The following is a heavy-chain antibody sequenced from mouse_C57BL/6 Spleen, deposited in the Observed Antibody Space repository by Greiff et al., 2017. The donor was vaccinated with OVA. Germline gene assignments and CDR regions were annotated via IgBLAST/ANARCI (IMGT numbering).Heavy chain of an antibody. Sequence: VQLQQSGPELVKPGASVKISCKASGYAFSSSWMNWVKQRPGKGLEWIGRIYPGDGDTNYNGKFKGKATLTADKSSSTAYMQLSSLTSEDSAVYFCARSYYGSSYHYAMDYWGQGTSVTFSS. D-gene: IGHD1-1*01. CDR3: ARSYYGSSYHYAMDY. V-gene: IGHV1-82*01. J-gene: IGHJ4*01. CDR1: GYAFSSSW. CDR2: IYPGDGDT.